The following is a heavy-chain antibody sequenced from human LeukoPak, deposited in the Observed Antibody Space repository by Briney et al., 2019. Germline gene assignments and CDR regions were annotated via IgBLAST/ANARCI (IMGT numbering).Heavy chain of an antibody. CDR2: ISGSGGTT. J-gene: IGHJ5*02. CDR3: AKDQYNWNL. D-gene: IGHD1-20*01. Sequence: ETLSLTCTVSGGSISSYYWSWVRQAPGKGLEWVSTISGSGGTTYYADSVKGRFTISRDNSKNTLYLQMNSLRAEDTAVYYCAKDQYNWNLWGQGTLVTVSS. CDR1: GGSISSYY. V-gene: IGHV3-23*01.